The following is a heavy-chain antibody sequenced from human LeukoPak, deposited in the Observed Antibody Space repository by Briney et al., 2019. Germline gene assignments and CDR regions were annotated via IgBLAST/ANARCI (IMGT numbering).Heavy chain of an antibody. D-gene: IGHD5-12*01. CDR2: INHSGST. J-gene: IGHJ5*02. CDR3: ARGKRWLHNWFDP. CDR1: GGSFSGYY. V-gene: IGHV4-34*01. Sequence: SETLSLTCAVYGGSFSGYYWSWIRQPPGKGLEWIGEINHSGSTNYNPSLKSRVTISVDTSKNLFSLKLSSVTAADTAVYYCARGKRWLHNWFDPWGQGTLVTVSS.